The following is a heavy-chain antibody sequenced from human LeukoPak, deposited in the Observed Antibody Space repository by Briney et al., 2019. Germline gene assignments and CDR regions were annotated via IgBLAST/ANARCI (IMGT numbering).Heavy chain of an antibody. CDR3: ARALRVEASSFFDY. V-gene: IGHV4-59*01. D-gene: IGHD1-26*01. CDR2: IYYSGST. J-gene: IGHJ4*02. CDR1: GRSISGYY. Sequence: SETLSLSCTVSGRSISGYYCGSIRQPPGKGLGWNGYIYYSGSTNYSASLKSRVTISVDTSKNHFSLKLSAVTAADTAVYYCARALRVEASSFFDYWGQGTLVTVSS.